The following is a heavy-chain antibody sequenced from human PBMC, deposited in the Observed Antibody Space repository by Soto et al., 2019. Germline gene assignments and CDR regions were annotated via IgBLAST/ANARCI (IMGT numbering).Heavy chain of an antibody. CDR3: ARVPTYYYGSGTASWFDP. CDR2: IYYSGST. CDR1: GGSISSGGYY. J-gene: IGHJ5*02. V-gene: IGHV4-31*03. Sequence: QVQLQESGPGLVKPSQTLSLTCTVSGGSISSGGYYWSWIRQHPGKGLEWIGYIYYSGSTSYNPSLQSRVTIAEETSTNQFHLKLSSATAAGPAVYYWARVPTYYYGSGTASWFDPWGQGTLVRVSS. D-gene: IGHD3-10*01.